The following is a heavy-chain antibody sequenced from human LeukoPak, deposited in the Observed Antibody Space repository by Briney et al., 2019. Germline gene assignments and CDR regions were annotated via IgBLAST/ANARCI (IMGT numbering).Heavy chain of an antibody. CDR3: ASGAGGWELLTKSTFDY. V-gene: IGHV3-30*04. Sequence: GGSLRLSCAASGFTFGSYAIHWVRQAPGKGLEWMAVISYDGTNEYYADSVKGRFTISRDNSKNTLYLQMNSLRAEDTAVYYSASGAGGWELLTKSTFDYWGQGTLVTVSS. CDR2: ISYDGTNE. D-gene: IGHD1-26*01. CDR1: GFTFGSYA. J-gene: IGHJ4*02.